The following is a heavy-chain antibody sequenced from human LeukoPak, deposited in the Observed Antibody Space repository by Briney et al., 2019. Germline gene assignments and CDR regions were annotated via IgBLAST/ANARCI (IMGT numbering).Heavy chain of an antibody. D-gene: IGHD2-8*01. V-gene: IGHV3-21*04. CDR1: GFTFSSYS. CDR2: INSDSNYI. CDR3: AKDPDCTSGICYTFFDY. Sequence: PGGSLRLSCAASGFTFSSYSMNWVRQAPGKGLEWVSSINSDSNYIYYADSVKGRFTISRDNSKNTLYLQMNSLRAEDTAVYYCAKDPDCTSGICYTFFDYWGQGTLVTVSS. J-gene: IGHJ4*02.